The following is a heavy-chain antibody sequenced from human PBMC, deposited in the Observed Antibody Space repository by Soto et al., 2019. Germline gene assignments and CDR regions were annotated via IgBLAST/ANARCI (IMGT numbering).Heavy chain of an antibody. CDR1: GYTFTSYD. D-gene: IGHD6-13*01. V-gene: IGHV1-8*01. J-gene: IGHJ5*02. CDR3: ARERSAAGTGWFDP. Sequence: QVQLVQSGAEVKKPGASVKVSCKASGYTFTSYDINWVRQATGQGLEGMGWMNPNSGNTGYAQNFQGRVTMTRNTSISTSYMELSSLRSEDTAVYFCARERSAAGTGWFDPWGQGTLVTVSS. CDR2: MNPNSGNT.